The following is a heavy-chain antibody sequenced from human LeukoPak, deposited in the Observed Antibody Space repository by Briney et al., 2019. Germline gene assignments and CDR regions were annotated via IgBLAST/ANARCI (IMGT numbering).Heavy chain of an antibody. CDR2: ISSSSSYI. CDR1: GFTFSSYS. Sequence: PGGSLRLSCAASGFTFSSYSMNWVRQAPGKGLEWVSSISSSSSYIYYADSVKGRFTISRDNAKNSLYLQMNSLRAEDTAVYYCASAGIAAAGRRGPGYWGQGTLVTVSS. D-gene: IGHD6-13*01. J-gene: IGHJ4*02. V-gene: IGHV3-21*01. CDR3: ASAGIAAAGRRGPGY.